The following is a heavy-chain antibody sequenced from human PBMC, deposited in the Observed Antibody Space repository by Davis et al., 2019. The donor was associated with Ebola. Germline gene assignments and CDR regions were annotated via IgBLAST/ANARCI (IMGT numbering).Heavy chain of an antibody. D-gene: IGHD5-24*01. CDR3: AREVGMAVGGCDY. CDR2: IIPIFGTA. Sequence: AASVTVSCTASGGTLSSYAISWVRQAPGQGLEWMGGIIPIFGTANYAQKFQGRVTITADESTSTAYMELSSLSSEDTAVYYCAREVGMAVGGCDYWGQGTLVTVSS. V-gene: IGHV1-69*13. CDR1: GGTLSSYA. J-gene: IGHJ4*02.